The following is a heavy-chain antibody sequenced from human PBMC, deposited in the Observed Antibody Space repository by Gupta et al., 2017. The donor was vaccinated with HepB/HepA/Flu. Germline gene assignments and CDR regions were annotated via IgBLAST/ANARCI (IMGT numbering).Heavy chain of an antibody. J-gene: IGHJ4*02. D-gene: IGHD1-26*01. V-gene: IGHV4-4*07. CDR3: ARGEFSGSYDDVFYFDY. CDR2: IYSSGST. Sequence: QVQLQESGPGLVKPSETLSLTCTVCGGSINNYYWNWIRQPAGKGLEWIGRIYSSGSTNYNPSLKSRVTLSVDTSKNQFSLKLVSLTAADTAVYYCARGEFSGSYDDVFYFDYWGQGSLVTVSS. CDR1: GGSINNYY.